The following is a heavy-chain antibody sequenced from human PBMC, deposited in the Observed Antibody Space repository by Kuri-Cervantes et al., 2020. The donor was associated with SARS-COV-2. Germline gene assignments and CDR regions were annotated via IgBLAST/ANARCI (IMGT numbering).Heavy chain of an antibody. D-gene: IGHD3-9*01. CDR3: AVKPYFGPLD. CDR1: GFTFSSYS. J-gene: IGHJ1*01. Sequence: GSLRLSCAASGFTFSSYSMNWVRQAPGKGLEWVGEINHRGVTNYNPSLGSRVRISADTAKNQFSLRLTSMTDADTAKYFCAVKPYFGPLDWGQGTVVTVSS. CDR2: INHRGVT. V-gene: IGHV4-34*08.